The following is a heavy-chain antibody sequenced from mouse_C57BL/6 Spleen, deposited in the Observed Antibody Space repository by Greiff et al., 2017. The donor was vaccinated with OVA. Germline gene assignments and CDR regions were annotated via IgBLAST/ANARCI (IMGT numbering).Heavy chain of an antibody. D-gene: IGHD1-1*01. CDR3: ARWITTVVGYFDV. CDR1: GYTFTDYN. J-gene: IGHJ1*03. CDR2: INPNNGGT. V-gene: IGHV1-18*01. Sequence: VQLQQSGPELVKPGASVKIPCKASGYTFTDYNMDWVKQSHGKSLEWIGDINPNNGGTIYNQKFKGKATLTVDKSSSTAYMELRSLTSEDTAVYYCARWITTVVGYFDVWGTGTTVTVSS.